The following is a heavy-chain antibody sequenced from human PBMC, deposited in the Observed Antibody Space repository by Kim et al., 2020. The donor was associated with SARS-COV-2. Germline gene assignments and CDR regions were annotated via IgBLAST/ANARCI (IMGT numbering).Heavy chain of an antibody. D-gene: IGHD3-10*01. CDR1: GFTFSSYA. Sequence: GGSLRLSCAASGFTFSSYAMSWVRQAPGKGLEWVSAISGSGGSTYYADSVKGRFNISRDNSKNTLYLQMNSLRAEDTAVYYCAKAGYGSGEFDPWGQGTLVTVSS. CDR3: AKAGYGSGEFDP. CDR2: ISGSGGST. J-gene: IGHJ5*02. V-gene: IGHV3-23*01.